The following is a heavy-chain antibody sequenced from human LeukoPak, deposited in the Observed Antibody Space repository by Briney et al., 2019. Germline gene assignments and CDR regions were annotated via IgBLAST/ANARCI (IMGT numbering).Heavy chain of an antibody. CDR2: IYDSGST. V-gene: IGHV4-38-2*02. CDR1: GYSINSGYY. Sequence: SETLSLTCTVSGYSINSGYYWGWIRQPPGKGLEWIGSIYDSGSTYYNPSLKSRVTISVDTSKNQFSLKLSSVTAADTAVYYCARDHYYVPDYWGQGTLVTVSS. J-gene: IGHJ4*02. CDR3: ARDHYYVPDY. D-gene: IGHD3-10*02.